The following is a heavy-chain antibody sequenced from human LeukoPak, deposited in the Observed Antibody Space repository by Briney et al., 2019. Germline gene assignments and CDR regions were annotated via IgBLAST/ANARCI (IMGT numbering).Heavy chain of an antibody. D-gene: IGHD4-17*01. Sequence: GRSLRLSCAASGFTFSSYAMHWVRQAPAKGLEWVSGISSIGGSTYYADSVKGRFTISRDNSKDTLYLQMDSLRAEGTAVYYCARSAGLRCFDYWGLGTLVTVSS. CDR2: ISSIGGST. V-gene: IGHV3-23*01. J-gene: IGHJ4*02. CDR1: GFTFSSYA. CDR3: ARSAGLRCFDY.